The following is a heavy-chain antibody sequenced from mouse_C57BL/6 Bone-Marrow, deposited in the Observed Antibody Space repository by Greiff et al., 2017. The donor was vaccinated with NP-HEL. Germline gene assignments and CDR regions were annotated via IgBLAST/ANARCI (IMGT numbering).Heavy chain of an antibody. V-gene: IGHV1-69*01. CDR3: AKTAQATLYYYAMDY. Sequence: VQLQQPGAELVMPGASVKLSCKASGYTFTSYWMHWVKQRPGQGLEWIGEIDPSDSYTNYNQKFKGKSTLTVDKSSSTAYMQLSSLTSEDSAVYYCAKTAQATLYYYAMDYWGQGTSVTVSS. D-gene: IGHD3-2*02. J-gene: IGHJ4*01. CDR1: GYTFTSYW. CDR2: IDPSDSYT.